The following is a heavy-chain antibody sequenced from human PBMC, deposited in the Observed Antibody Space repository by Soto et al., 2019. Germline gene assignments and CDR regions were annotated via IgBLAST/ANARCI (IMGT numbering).Heavy chain of an antibody. J-gene: IGHJ4*02. CDR3: AGEYRGYDPPHDY. Sequence: QVQLVQSGAALKKPGASVKVSCKASGYTFTSYYMHWVRQAPGQGLEWMGIINPSGGSTSYAQKFQGRVTMPRDTSTSTVYMELSSQRTEDTAVYYGAGEYRGYDPPHDYWGQGTLVTVSS. D-gene: IGHD5-12*01. CDR2: INPSGGST. CDR1: GYTFTSYY. V-gene: IGHV1-46*01.